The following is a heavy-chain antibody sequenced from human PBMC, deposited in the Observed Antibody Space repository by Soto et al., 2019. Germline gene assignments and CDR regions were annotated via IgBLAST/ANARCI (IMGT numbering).Heavy chain of an antibody. D-gene: IGHD6-13*01. Sequence: TLSLTCAVYGGSFSDTYWNWFRQPPGKGLEWIGEINHNTNTIYNPSLTSRVTISVDTSKNQFPLKLSSVTAADTAVYYCARSFGVAAAGPFDYWGQGTLVTVSS. J-gene: IGHJ4*02. CDR2: INHNTNT. V-gene: IGHV4-34*09. CDR3: ARSFGVAAAGPFDY. CDR1: GGSFSDTY.